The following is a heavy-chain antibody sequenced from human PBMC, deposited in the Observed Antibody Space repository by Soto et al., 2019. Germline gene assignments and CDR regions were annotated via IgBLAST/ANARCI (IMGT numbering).Heavy chain of an antibody. CDR1: GYTFTSYG. V-gene: IGHV1-18*01. CDR2: ISTSKGDT. Sequence: AASVKVSCKTSGYTFTSYGVAWVRQAPGQGLEWMGWISTSKGDTTYAQKFQGRVTMTTDTSTSTAYMELRSLRSDDTAVYYCATRSPAFDFWGQGTLVTVSS. J-gene: IGHJ4*02. CDR3: ATRSPAFDF.